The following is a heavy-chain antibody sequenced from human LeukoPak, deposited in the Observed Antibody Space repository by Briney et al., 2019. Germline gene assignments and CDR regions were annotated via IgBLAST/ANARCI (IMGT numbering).Heavy chain of an antibody. J-gene: IGHJ6*02. CDR1: GLTFSSHA. Sequence: GGSLRLSCVVSGLTFSSHAMTWVRQTPGKGLEWVSGITGSGANAYHADSVKGRFTISRDNSKNTLYLQMNNLRGEDTAVYYCARVAVADKYYYYYYGMDVWGQGTTVTVSS. D-gene: IGHD6-19*01. CDR2: ITGSGANA. V-gene: IGHV3-23*01. CDR3: ARVAVADKYYYYYYGMDV.